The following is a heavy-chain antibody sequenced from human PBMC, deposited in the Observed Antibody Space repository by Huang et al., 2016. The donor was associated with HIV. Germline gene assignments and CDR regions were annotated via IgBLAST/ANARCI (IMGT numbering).Heavy chain of an antibody. Sequence: QVQLQESGPGLVKPSETLSLTCIVSGGTITNHYWSWLRQAPGKGLNWIGSIYYSGSTNYNPSLKSRVTMLVDRSKNQFSLKMSSVTAADTAVYYCARLGYCGGDCYSGPFDHWGQGIQVTVSS. D-gene: IGHD2-21*02. V-gene: IGHV4-59*11. J-gene: IGHJ4*02. CDR3: ARLGYCGGDCYSGPFDH. CDR2: IYYSGST. CDR1: GGTITNHY.